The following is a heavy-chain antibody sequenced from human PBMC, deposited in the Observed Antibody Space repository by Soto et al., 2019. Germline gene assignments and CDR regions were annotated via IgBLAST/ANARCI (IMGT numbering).Heavy chain of an antibody. V-gene: IGHV3-11*06. D-gene: IGHD2-15*01. CDR2: ISSSSSYT. CDR3: AREVVVVADAGRGMEV. Sequence: GGSLRLSCAASGFTFSDYYMSWIRQAPGKGLEWVSYISSSSSYTNYADSVKGRFTISRDNAKNSLYLQMNSLRAEDTAVYYCAREVVVVADAGRGMEVWGQGTTVTISS. CDR1: GFTFSDYY. J-gene: IGHJ6*02.